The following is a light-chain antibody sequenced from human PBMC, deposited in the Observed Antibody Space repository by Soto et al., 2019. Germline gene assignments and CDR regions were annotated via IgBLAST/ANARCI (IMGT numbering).Light chain of an antibody. Sequence: DIQMTQSPSTLSASVGDRVTITCRASQSISSWLAWYQQKPGKAPKLLIYKASSLESGVPSRFSGSGSGTEFTLTISSLQPDDFATYFCQLNSGYPFTFGPGTKVDIK. V-gene: IGKV1-5*03. CDR1: QSISSW. J-gene: IGKJ3*01. CDR3: QLNSGYPFT. CDR2: KAS.